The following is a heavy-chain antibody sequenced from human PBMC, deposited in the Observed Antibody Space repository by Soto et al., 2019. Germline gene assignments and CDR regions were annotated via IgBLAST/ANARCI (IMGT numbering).Heavy chain of an antibody. Sequence: GGSLRLSCAASGFTFSSYAMHWVRQAPGKGLEWVAVISYDGSNKYYADSVKGRFTISRDNSKNTLYLQMNSLRAEDTAVYYCARDKEFGAAAHYYYYMDVWGKGTTVTVSS. D-gene: IGHD3-10*01. CDR2: ISYDGSNK. V-gene: IGHV3-30*04. CDR3: ARDKEFGAAAHYYYYMDV. J-gene: IGHJ6*03. CDR1: GFTFSSYA.